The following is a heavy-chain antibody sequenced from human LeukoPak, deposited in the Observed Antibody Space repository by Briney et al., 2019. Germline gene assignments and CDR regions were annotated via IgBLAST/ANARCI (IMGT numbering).Heavy chain of an antibody. D-gene: IGHD1-26*01. CDR1: GGTFSSYA. Sequence: SVKVSCKASGGTFSSYAISWVRQAPGQGLEWMGGIIPIFGTANYAHKFQGRVTITADESTSTAYMELSSLRSEDTAVYYCARVLRELLLDNWFDPWGQGTLVTVSS. J-gene: IGHJ5*02. CDR3: ARVLRELLLDNWFDP. CDR2: IIPIFGTA. V-gene: IGHV1-69*13.